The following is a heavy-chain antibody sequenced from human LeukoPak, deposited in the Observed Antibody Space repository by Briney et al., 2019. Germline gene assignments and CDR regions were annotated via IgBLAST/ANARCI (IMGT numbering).Heavy chain of an antibody. Sequence: PGGSLRLSCAASGFTFSSFEMNWVRQAPGKGLEWVSYISSGGTTMYYADSVKGRFTISRDNAKNSLYLQMNSLRAEDTAVYYCARAGGIGSSGYSSLYWGQGTLVTVSS. D-gene: IGHD3-22*01. CDR3: ARAGGIGSSGYSSLY. CDR1: GFTFSSFE. V-gene: IGHV3-48*03. J-gene: IGHJ4*02. CDR2: ISSGGTTM.